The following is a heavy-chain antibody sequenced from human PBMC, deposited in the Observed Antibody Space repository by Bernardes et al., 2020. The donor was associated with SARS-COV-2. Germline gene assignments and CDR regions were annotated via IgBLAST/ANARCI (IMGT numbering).Heavy chain of an antibody. CDR2: IRSKAYGGTT. J-gene: IGHJ6*01. Sequence: GGSLRLSCTASGFTFGDYAMSWFRQAPGKGLEWVGFIRSKAYGGTTEYAASVKGRFTISRDDSKSIAYLQMNSLKTADTAVYYCTRAAFRGWLVAATYGMDVWGQGTTVTVSS. CDR3: TRAAFRGWLVAATYGMDV. V-gene: IGHV3-49*03. CDR1: GFTFGDYA. D-gene: IGHD2-15*01.